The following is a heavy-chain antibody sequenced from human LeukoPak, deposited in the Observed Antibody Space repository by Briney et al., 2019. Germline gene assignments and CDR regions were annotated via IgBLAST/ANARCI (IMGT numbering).Heavy chain of an antibody. V-gene: IGHV3-23*01. CDR2: IVSSGDTT. J-gene: IGHJ4*02. Sequence: PGGSLRLSCAASGFTSSSYAMSWVRQAPGNGLEWVSAIVSSGDTTYYADSVKGRFTISRDNSKNMLYLQMNSLRAEDTALYYCAKDADISVELVVITSFDSWGQGTLVTVSS. CDR3: AKDADISVELVVITSFDS. D-gene: IGHD3-22*01. CDR1: GFTSSSYA.